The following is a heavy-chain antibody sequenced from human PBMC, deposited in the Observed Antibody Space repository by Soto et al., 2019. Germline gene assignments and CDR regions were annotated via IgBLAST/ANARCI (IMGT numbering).Heavy chain of an antibody. J-gene: IGHJ5*02. V-gene: IGHV4-39*01. CDR2: IYYSGST. CDR3: ARHEEVATISNWFDP. D-gene: IGHD5-12*01. CDR1: GGPTSSSSYY. Sequence: SETLSLTCTVSGGPTSSSSYYWGWIRQPPGKGLEWIGSIYYSGSTYYNPSLKSRVTISVDTSKNQFSLKLSSVTAADTAVYYCARHEEVATISNWFDPWGQGTLVTVSS.